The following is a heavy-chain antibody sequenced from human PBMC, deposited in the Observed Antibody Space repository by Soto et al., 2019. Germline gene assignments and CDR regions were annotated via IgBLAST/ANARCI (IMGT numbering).Heavy chain of an antibody. CDR1: GFTFSSYG. D-gene: IGHD3-3*02. J-gene: IGHJ4*02. CDR2: ISYDGSNK. V-gene: IGHV3-30*03. Sequence: QVQLVESGGGVVQPGRSLRLSCAASGFTFSSYGMHWVRQAPGKGLEWVAVISYDGSNKYYADSVKGRFTISRDNSKNTLYLQMNSLRAEDTAVYYCATGVAIAFMPYYFDYWGQGTLVTVSS. CDR3: ATGVAIAFMPYYFDY.